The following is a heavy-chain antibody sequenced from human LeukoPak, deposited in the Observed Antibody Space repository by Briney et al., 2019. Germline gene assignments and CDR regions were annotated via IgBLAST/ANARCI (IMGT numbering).Heavy chain of an antibody. CDR1: GGSFIGYY. Sequence: EARSLPCAGFGGSFIGYYWSGIRQRPGKGLEGSGEINHSGSTKYNAALKRGVTISLHTSKTQFSLKLSSVTAADTAVYYCARRRWMTKLFGPWGQGTLVTVSS. J-gene: IGHJ5*02. CDR2: INHSGST. D-gene: IGHD4-11*01. CDR3: ARRRWMTKLFGP. V-gene: IGHV4-34*01.